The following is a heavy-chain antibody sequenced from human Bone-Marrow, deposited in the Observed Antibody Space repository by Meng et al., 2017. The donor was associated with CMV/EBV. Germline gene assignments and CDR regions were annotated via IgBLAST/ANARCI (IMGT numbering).Heavy chain of an antibody. D-gene: IGHD6-6*01. CDR3: AGHAFSTSSPPDY. CDR1: GYNFNTYW. V-gene: IGHV5-51*01. J-gene: IGHJ4*02. CDR2: IYPSDSET. Sequence: GESLKISCKGSGYNFNTYWIGWVRQLPGKGLEWMGIIYPSDSETKYSPSFQGQVTISADNSINTAYLQWSTLKASDSAMYYCAGHAFSTSSPPDYWGQGTLVTVYS.